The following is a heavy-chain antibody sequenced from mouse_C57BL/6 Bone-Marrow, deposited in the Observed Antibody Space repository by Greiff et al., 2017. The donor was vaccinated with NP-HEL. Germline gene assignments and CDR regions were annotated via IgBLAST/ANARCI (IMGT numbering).Heavy chain of an antibody. D-gene: IGHD1-1*01. CDR2: IDPEDGDT. CDR1: GFNIKDYY. Sequence: EVQLVESGAELVRPGASVKLSCTASGFNIKDYYMHWVKQRPEQGLEWIGRIDPEDGDTEYAPKFQGKATMTANTASNTAYMQPSSLTSEDTAVYYGTTWDYYGAHYAMDYWGQGTSVTVSS. J-gene: IGHJ4*01. CDR3: TTWDYYGAHYAMDY. V-gene: IGHV14-1*01.